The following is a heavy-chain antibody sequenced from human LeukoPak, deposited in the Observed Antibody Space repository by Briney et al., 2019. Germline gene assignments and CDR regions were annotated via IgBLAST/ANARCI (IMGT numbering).Heavy chain of an antibody. CDR3: AGDGAYYYDSSLDY. Sequence: SETLSLTCTVSGGSVSSYYWSWIRQPAGKGLEWIGRIYTSGSTNYNPSLKSRVNMSVDTSKNQFFLKLSSVTAADTAVYYCAGDGAYYYDSSLDYWGQGTLVTVSS. D-gene: IGHD3-22*01. V-gene: IGHV4-4*07. CDR1: GGSVSSYY. J-gene: IGHJ4*02. CDR2: IYTSGST.